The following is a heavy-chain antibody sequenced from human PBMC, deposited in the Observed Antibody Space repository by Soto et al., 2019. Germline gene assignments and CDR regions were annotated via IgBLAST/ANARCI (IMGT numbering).Heavy chain of an antibody. D-gene: IGHD6-13*01. Sequence: GGSLRLSCAGSGFTVRSNYMSWVRQAPGKGLEWVSVIYSGGSTYYADSVKGRFTISRDNSKNTLYLQMNSLRAEDTAVYYCARVAAGEYYFDYWGQGTLVTVSS. CDR3: ARVAAGEYYFDY. J-gene: IGHJ4*02. V-gene: IGHV3-53*01. CDR1: GFTVRSNY. CDR2: IYSGGST.